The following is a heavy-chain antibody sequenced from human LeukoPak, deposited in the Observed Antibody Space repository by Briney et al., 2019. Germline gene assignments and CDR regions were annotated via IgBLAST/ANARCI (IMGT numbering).Heavy chain of an antibody. D-gene: IGHD6-6*01. J-gene: IGHJ4*02. CDR1: GGSISSGDYY. V-gene: IGHV4-30-4*08. Sequence: SQTLSLTCTVSGGSISSGDYYWSWIRQPPGKGLEWSGYIYYSGSTYYNPSLKGRVTISVDTSKNQFSLKLSSVTAADTAVYYCARVEQLGAMGGLDYWGQGTLVTVSS. CDR2: IYYSGST. CDR3: ARVEQLGAMGGLDY.